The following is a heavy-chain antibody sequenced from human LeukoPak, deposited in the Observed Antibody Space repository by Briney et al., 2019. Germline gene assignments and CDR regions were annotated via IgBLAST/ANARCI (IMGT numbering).Heavy chain of an antibody. Sequence: GGSLRLSCAASGFTFSSYGMHWVRQAPGKGLEWAAFIRYDGSNKYYADSVKGRVTISRDNSKNTLYLQMNSLRAEDTAVYYCAKDSTHYRVWDDYDSTGLTYWGQGTLVTVSS. CDR2: IRYDGSNK. J-gene: IGHJ4*02. V-gene: IGHV3-30*02. D-gene: IGHD3-22*01. CDR1: GFTFSSYG. CDR3: AKDSTHYRVWDDYDSTGLTY.